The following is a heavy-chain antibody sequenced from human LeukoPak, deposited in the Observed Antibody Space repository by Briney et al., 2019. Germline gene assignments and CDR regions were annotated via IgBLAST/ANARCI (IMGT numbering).Heavy chain of an antibody. V-gene: IGHV3-30-3*01. Sequence: PGRSLSLSCAASGFTFGSYAMHWVRQAPGKGLEWVAVISYDGSNKYYADSVKGRFTISRDNSKNTLYLQMNSLRAEDTAVYYCAREGGYYCSSTSCQIDYWGQGTLVTVSS. CDR3: AREGGYYCSSTSCQIDY. CDR2: ISYDGSNK. CDR1: GFTFGSYA. J-gene: IGHJ4*02. D-gene: IGHD2-2*01.